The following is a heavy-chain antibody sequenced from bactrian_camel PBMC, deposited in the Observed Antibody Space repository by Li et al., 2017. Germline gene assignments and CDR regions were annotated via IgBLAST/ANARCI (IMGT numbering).Heavy chain of an antibody. V-gene: IGHV3S1*01. J-gene: IGHJ4*01. Sequence: HVQLVESGGGSVQAGGSLKLSCTISVSAYNKLCMAWFRQTPGKEREGVAAINGFGNTFHADSVKGRFTISRDAVKNILYLQMNSLEPEDRAMYYCAAAPKRWCDLNSQYDYWGQGTQVTVS. CDR2: INGFGNT. D-gene: IGHD1*01. CDR3: AAAPKRWCDLNSQYDY. CDR1: VSAYNKLC.